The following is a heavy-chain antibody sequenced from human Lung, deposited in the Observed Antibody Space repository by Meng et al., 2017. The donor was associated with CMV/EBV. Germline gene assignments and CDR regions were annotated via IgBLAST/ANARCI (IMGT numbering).Heavy chain of an antibody. V-gene: IGHV3-9*01. CDR1: GFTFDDYA. J-gene: IGHJ4*02. Sequence: SXAAAGFTFDDYAMHWVRQVPGKGLEWVSGISWNGVTTGYAGSVKGRFTISRDNTKNSLYLQMNSLRPEDTAFYFCARDMTLRLPSGSGFDFWVQGTXVTVSS. D-gene: IGHD3-10*01. CDR2: ISWNGVTT. CDR3: ARDMTLRLPSGSGFDF.